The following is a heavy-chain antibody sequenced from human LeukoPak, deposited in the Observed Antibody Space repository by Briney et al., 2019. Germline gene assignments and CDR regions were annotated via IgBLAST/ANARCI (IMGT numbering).Heavy chain of an antibody. V-gene: IGHV4-34*01. D-gene: IGHD3-9*01. Sequence: SETLSLTCAVYGGSFSGYYWSWIRQPPGKGLEWIGEINHSGSTNYNPSLKSRATISVDTSKNQFSLKLSSVTAADTAVYYCARGPCYDILTGYYRGSKWYYWGQGTLVTVSS. CDR3: ARGPCYDILTGYYRGSKWYY. CDR2: INHSGST. J-gene: IGHJ4*02. CDR1: GGSFSGYY.